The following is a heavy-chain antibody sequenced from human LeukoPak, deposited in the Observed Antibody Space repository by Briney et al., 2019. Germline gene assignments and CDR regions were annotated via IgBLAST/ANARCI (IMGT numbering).Heavy chain of an antibody. J-gene: IGHJ4*02. CDR1: GFIVSDNY. V-gene: IGHV3-53*01. D-gene: IGHD5-12*01. CDR2: ISGGGDK. Sequence: GGSLRLSCAASGFIVSDNYVTWVRQAPGKGLEWVSVISGGGDKYYADSVKGRFTISRDNSKNTVYLEMNSLRREDTAVYYCVRGSGYDTFDYWGQGTLVTVSS. CDR3: VRGSGYDTFDY.